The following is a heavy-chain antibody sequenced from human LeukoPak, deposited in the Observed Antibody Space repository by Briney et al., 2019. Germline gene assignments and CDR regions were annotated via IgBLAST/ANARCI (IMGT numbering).Heavy chain of an antibody. Sequence: SETLSLTCAVYGGSFSGYYWSWIRQPPGKGLEWIGEINHSGNTNYNPSLKSRVTISVDTSKNQFSLKLSSVTAADTAVYYCARLSSYYYDSSGYYTAVGDAFDIWGQGTMVTVSS. V-gene: IGHV4-34*01. D-gene: IGHD3-22*01. CDR2: INHSGNT. CDR1: GGSFSGYY. J-gene: IGHJ3*02. CDR3: ARLSSYYYDSSGYYTAVGDAFDI.